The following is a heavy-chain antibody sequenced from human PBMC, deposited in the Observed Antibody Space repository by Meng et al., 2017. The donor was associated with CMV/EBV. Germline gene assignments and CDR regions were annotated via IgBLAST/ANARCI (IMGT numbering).Heavy chain of an antibody. J-gene: IGHJ4*02. CDR1: GGSISSYY. Sequence: QLQLQGSGPGRVKPPGTLSLTCSASGGSISSYYWCWIRQPPGKGLEWIGRIYTSGSTNYNPSLKSRVTMSVDTSKNQFSLKLSSVTAADTAVYYCARVLRWNGIIDYWGQGTLVTVSS. CDR2: IYTSGST. V-gene: IGHV4-4*07. D-gene: IGHD4-23*01. CDR3: ARVLRWNGIIDY.